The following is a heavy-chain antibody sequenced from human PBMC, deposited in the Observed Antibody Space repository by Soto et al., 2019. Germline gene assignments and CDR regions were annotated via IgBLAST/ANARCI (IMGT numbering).Heavy chain of an antibody. Sequence: PSKTLSLTCTVSVYSSNSGYIWGLVRRPPGQGLEWIGSRYSTGTTYYNPSLRRRVKMSVDTSKNQLSLVLRSVTAADTAVYYCVARATVVNSPWFDPWGQGTQVTVSS. V-gene: IGHV4-38-2*02. CDR3: VARATVVNSPWFDP. J-gene: IGHJ5*02. CDR1: VYSSNSGYI. D-gene: IGHD1-1*01. CDR2: RYSTGTT.